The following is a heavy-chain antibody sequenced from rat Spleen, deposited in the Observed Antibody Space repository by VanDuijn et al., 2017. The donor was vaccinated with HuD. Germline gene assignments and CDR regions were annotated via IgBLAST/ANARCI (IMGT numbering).Heavy chain of an antibody. CDR1: GFTFSDYY. V-gene: IGHV5-20*01. D-gene: IGHD1-1*01. CDR2: ISYDGGGT. Sequence: EVQLVESGGGLVQPGRSMKLSCAASGFTFSDYYMAWIRQAPTKGLEWVASISYDGGGTYYRDSVKGRFTISSDNAKTTLYLQMDSLRSEDTATYYCATGRLQWPFDYWGQGVMVTVSS. CDR3: ATGRLQWPFDY. J-gene: IGHJ2*01.